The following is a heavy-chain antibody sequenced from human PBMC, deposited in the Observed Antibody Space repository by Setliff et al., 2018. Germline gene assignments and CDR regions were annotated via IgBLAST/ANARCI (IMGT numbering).Heavy chain of an antibody. CDR2: IKSKTDGGTT. CDR3: TTDPSPTFGGVIGAAFDF. V-gene: IGHV3-15*07. J-gene: IGHJ3*01. Sequence: WGVLRLSCAASGFTFSNAWMNWVRQAPGKGLEWVGRIKSKTDGGTTDYAAPVKGRFTISRDDSKNTLYLQMNSLKTEDTAVYYCTTDPSPTFGGVIGAAFDFWGQGTMVTVSS. D-gene: IGHD3-16*01. CDR1: GFTFSNAW.